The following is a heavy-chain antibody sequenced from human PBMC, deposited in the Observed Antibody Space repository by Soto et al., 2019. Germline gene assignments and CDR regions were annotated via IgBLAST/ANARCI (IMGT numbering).Heavy chain of an antibody. V-gene: IGHV3-23*01. CDR3: AKDLDRGLTMIVVVIKDGRGVFDY. CDR2: ISGSGGST. Sequence: GGSLRLSCAASGFTFSSYAMSWVRQAPGKGLEWVSAISGSGGSTYYADSVKGRFTISRDNSKNTLYLQMNSLRAEDTAVYYCAKDLDRGLTMIVVVIKDGRGVFDYWGQGTLVTVSS. J-gene: IGHJ4*02. D-gene: IGHD3-22*01. CDR1: GFTFSSYA.